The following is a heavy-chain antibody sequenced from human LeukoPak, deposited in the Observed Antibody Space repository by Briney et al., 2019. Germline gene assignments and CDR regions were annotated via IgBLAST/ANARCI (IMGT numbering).Heavy chain of an antibody. J-gene: IGHJ5*02. V-gene: IGHV4-39*07. D-gene: IGHD6-19*01. CDR2: IYYSGST. Sequence: PSQTLSLTCTVSGGSISSGSYYWSWIRQPPGKGLEWSGSIYYSGSTYYNPSLKSRVTISVDTSKNQFSLKLSSVTAADTAVYYCARGSIAVAGTARLGFDPWGQGTLVTVSS. CDR3: ARGSIAVAGTARLGFDP. CDR1: GGSISSGSYY.